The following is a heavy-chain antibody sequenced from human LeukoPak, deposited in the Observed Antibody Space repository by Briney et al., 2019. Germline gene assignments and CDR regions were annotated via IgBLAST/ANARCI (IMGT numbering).Heavy chain of an antibody. CDR1: GYTFTSYD. CDR3: ARGVFLVRKQLYYFDY. J-gene: IGHJ4*02. CDR2: MNPNSGNT. Sequence: ASVKVSCKASGYTFTSYDINWVRQATGQGLEWMGWMNPNSGNTGYAQKLQGRVTMTRNTSISTAYMELSSLRSEDTAVYYCARGVFLVRKQLYYFDYWGQGTLVTVSS. D-gene: IGHD6-13*01. V-gene: IGHV1-8*01.